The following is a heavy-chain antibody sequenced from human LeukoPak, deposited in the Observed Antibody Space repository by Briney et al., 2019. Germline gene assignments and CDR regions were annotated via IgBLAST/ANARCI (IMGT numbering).Heavy chain of an antibody. Sequence: GASVKVSCKASGYTFTGYYIHWVRQVPGLGLEWMGWISPKGDETKYAQKFQGRLTVTRDTSISTTYMDLSGLRSDDTAVYYCARGDMYFQDSSYRSLDHWGQGTLVTVSS. J-gene: IGHJ4*02. CDR3: ARGDMYFQDSSYRSLDH. D-gene: IGHD2-15*01. CDR2: ISPKGDET. V-gene: IGHV1-2*02. CDR1: GYTFTGYY.